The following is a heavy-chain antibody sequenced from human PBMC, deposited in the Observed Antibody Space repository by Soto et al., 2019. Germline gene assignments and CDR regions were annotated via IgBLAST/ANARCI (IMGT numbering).Heavy chain of an antibody. D-gene: IGHD4-17*01. V-gene: IGHV1-2*04. CDR2: INPNSGGT. CDR1: GYTFTGYY. J-gene: IGHJ4*02. Sequence: QVQLVQSGAEVKKPGASVKVSCKASGYTFTGYYMHWVRQAPGQGLECMGWINPNSGGTNYAQKFQGWVTMTRDTSISTAYMELSRLRSDDTAVYYCARVPSYDYGDSREFDYWGQGTLVTVSS. CDR3: ARVPSYDYGDSREFDY.